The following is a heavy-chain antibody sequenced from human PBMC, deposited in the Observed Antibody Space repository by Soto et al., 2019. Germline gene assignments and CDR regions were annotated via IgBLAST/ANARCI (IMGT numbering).Heavy chain of an antibody. CDR2: IWFDGSNK. CDR3: ARDVATVTGNWFDP. Sequence: GGSLRLSCAASGFTFRNYGMHWVRQAPGKGLEWVAVIWFDGSNKYYADSVKGRFTISRDNSKNTLYLQMNSLRAEDTAVYYCARDVATVTGNWFDPWGQGTLVTVSS. J-gene: IGHJ5*02. CDR1: GFTFRNYG. D-gene: IGHD4-4*01. V-gene: IGHV3-30*19.